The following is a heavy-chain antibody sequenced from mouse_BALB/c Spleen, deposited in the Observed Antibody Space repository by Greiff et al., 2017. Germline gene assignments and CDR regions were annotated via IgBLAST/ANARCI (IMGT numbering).Heavy chain of an antibody. D-gene: IGHD2-14*01. Sequence: QVQLQQPGAELVKPGASVKLSCKASGYTFTSYYMYWVKQRPGQGLEWIGGINPSNGGTNFNEKLKSKATLTVDKSSSTAYMQLSSLTSEDSAVYYCTRYDALFDYWGQGTTLTVSS. J-gene: IGHJ2*01. CDR2: INPSNGGT. CDR1: GYTFTSYY. CDR3: TRYDALFDY. V-gene: IGHV1S81*02.